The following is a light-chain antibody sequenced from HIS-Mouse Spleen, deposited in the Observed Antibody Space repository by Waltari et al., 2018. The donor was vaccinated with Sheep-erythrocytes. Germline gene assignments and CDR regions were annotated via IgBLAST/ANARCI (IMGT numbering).Light chain of an antibody. Sequence: DIQMTQSPSSLSASVGDRVTITCRASQSISSHLNWYQQKPGKDPKLLIYAASSLQSGVPSRFSGSGSGTDFTLTISSLQPEDFATYYCQQSYSTPQFTFGPGTKVDIK. V-gene: IGKV1-39*01. CDR1: QSISSH. CDR2: AAS. J-gene: IGKJ3*01. CDR3: QQSYSTPQFT.